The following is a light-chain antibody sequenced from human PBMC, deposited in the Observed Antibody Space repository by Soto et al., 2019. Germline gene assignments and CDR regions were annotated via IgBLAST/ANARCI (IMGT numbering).Light chain of an antibody. CDR1: QSVSSN. CDR3: QQYNNWPLLT. CDR2: GAS. V-gene: IGKV3-15*01. Sequence: EIVMTQSPATLSVSPGERATLSCRASQSVSSNLAWYQQKPGQAPRLLIYGASTRATGIPARFSGSGSGTEFTLTISSLQSEDCAVYYCQQYNNWPLLTFGGGNKVEIK. J-gene: IGKJ4*01.